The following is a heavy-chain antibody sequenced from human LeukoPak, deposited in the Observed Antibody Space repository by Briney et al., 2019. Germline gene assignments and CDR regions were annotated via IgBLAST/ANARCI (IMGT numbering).Heavy chain of an antibody. J-gene: IGHJ3*02. Sequence: SETLSPTCTVSGGSISSYYWSWIRQPPGKGLEWIGYIYYSGSTNYNPSLKSRVTISVDTSKNQFSLKLSSVTAADTAVYYCAREGGGLLWFGELSSSAFDIWGQGTMVTVSS. CDR3: AREGGGLLWFGELSSSAFDI. CDR2: IYYSGST. CDR1: GGSISSYY. D-gene: IGHD3-10*01. V-gene: IGHV4-59*01.